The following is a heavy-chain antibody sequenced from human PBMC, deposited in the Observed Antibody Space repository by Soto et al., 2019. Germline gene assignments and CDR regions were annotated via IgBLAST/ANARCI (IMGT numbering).Heavy chain of an antibody. CDR2: IYYSGST. CDR3: AKGDWFDP. J-gene: IGHJ5*02. CDR1: GGSISSYY. Sequence: TSETLSLTCTVSGGSISSYYWSWIRQPPGKGLEWIGYIYYSGSTNYNPSLKSRVTISRDNSKNTLYLQMNSLRAEDTAVYYCAKGDWFDPWGRGTLVTVSS. V-gene: IGHV4-59*01.